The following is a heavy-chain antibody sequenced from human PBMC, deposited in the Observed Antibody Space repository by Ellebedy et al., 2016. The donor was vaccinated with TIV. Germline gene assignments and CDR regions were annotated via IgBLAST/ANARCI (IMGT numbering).Heavy chain of an antibody. CDR1: GYTFSNYF. Sequence: AASVKVSCKASGYTFSNYFVHWLRQAPGQGLEWMGIINPSGGSTTYAQSLQGRVTMTRDTSTTTVYMELSSLTSEDTAVYYCARSRSSGWLHTPDYWGQGALVIVSS. CDR2: INPSGGST. J-gene: IGHJ4*02. D-gene: IGHD6-19*01. V-gene: IGHV1-46*04. CDR3: ARSRSSGWLHTPDY.